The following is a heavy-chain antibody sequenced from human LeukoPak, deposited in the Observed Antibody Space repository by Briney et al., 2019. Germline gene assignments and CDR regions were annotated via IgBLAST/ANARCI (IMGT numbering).Heavy chain of an antibody. CDR2: ISGSGDST. CDR3: ANLWFGEFNDY. J-gene: IGHJ4*02. Sequence: GGSLRLSCAASGFTFSSYAMSWVRQAPGKGLEWVSAISGSGDSTYYADSVKGRFTISRDNSKNTLYLQMNSLRAEDTAVYYCANLWFGEFNDYWGQGTLVTVSS. D-gene: IGHD3-10*01. V-gene: IGHV3-23*01. CDR1: GFTFSSYA.